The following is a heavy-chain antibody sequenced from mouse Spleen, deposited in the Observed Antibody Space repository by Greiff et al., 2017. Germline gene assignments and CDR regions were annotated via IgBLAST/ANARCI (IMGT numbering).Heavy chain of an antibody. D-gene: IGHD2-14*01. V-gene: IGHV1-15*01. CDR3: TTYYRYEAWFAY. CDR2: IDPETGGT. Sequence: VQLQESGAELVRPGASVTLSCKASGYTFTDYEMHWVKQTPVHGLEWIGAIDPETGGTAYNQKFKGKAILTADKSSSTAYMELRSLTSEDSAVYYCTTYYRYEAWFAYWGQGTLVTVSA. CDR1: GYTFTDYE. J-gene: IGHJ3*01.